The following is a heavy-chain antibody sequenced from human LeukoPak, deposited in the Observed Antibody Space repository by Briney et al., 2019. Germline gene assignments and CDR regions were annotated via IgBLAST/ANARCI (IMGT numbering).Heavy chain of an antibody. CDR1: GFTFSSYW. D-gene: IGHD3-3*01. CDR3: ARERGRPIFGVVKHWFDP. CDR2: INHSGST. Sequence: GSLRLSCAASGFTFSSYWMSWVRQPPGKGLEWIGAINHSGSTNYNPSLKSRVTISLDTSKNLFSLKLSSVTAADTAVYYCARERGRPIFGVVKHWFDPWGQGNLVTVSS. J-gene: IGHJ5*02. V-gene: IGHV4-34*01.